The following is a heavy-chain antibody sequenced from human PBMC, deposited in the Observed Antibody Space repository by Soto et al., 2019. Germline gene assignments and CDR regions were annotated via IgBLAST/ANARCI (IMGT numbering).Heavy chain of an antibody. CDR2: IKQDGSEK. Sequence: EVQLVESGGGLVQPGGSLRLSCAASGFTFSSYWMSWVRQAPGKGLEWVANIKQDGSEKYYVDSVKGRFTISRDNAKNSLYLQMNSLRAEDTAVYYCARDRLYYDFWSGYSNDAFDIWGQGTMVTVSS. V-gene: IGHV3-7*03. D-gene: IGHD3-3*01. CDR3: ARDRLYYDFWSGYSNDAFDI. CDR1: GFTFSSYW. J-gene: IGHJ3*02.